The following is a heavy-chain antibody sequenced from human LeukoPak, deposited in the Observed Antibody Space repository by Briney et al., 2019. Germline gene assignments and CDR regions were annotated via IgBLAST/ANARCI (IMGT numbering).Heavy chain of an antibody. CDR2: INPSGGRT. V-gene: IGHV1-46*01. D-gene: IGHD3-10*01. CDR3: ARDPSITMVRGVNIRDHINWFDP. J-gene: IGHJ5*02. Sequence: ASVKVSCKASGYTFTSYYMHWVRHVPGQGLEWMGIINPSGGRTSYAQKFPGRVTMTRDMSTSTVYMELSSLRSEDTAVYYCARDPSITMVRGVNIRDHINWFDPWGQGTLVTVSS. CDR1: GYTFTSYY.